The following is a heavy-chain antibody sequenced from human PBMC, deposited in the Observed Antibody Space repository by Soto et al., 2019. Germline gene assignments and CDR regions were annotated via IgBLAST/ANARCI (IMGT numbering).Heavy chain of an antibody. J-gene: IGHJ4*02. CDR3: ASVIFIGSSGYDSWVSDY. V-gene: IGHV1-3*01. Sequence: QRHEWMGWINAGNGNTNYSQKFQGRVTITRDTYASTAYMELSSLRSEDTAVYYCASVIFIGSSGYDSWVSDYWVQGTLVTGSS. CDR2: INAGNGNT. D-gene: IGHD5-12*01.